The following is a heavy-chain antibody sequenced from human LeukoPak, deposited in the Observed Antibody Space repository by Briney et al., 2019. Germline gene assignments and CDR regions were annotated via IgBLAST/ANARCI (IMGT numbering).Heavy chain of an antibody. J-gene: IGHJ4*02. Sequence: GGSLRLSCAASGFTFSSYAMSWVRQAPGKGLEWVSSITSSSSYIYYADSVKGRFTISRDNAKNSLYLQMNSLRAEDTAVYYCARWDYYDPHYWGQGTLVTVSS. CDR3: ARWDYYDPHY. D-gene: IGHD3-22*01. CDR2: ITSSSSYI. CDR1: GFTFSSYA. V-gene: IGHV3-21*01.